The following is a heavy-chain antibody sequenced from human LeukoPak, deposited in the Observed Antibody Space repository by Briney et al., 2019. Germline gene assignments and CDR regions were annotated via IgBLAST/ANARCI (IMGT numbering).Heavy chain of an antibody. CDR3: ARQKKGDTIFGVIIPIFDY. CDR2: ISSSSSYI. D-gene: IGHD3-3*01. Sequence: GGSLRLSCAASGFTFSSYSMNWVRQAPGKGLEWVSSISSSSSYIYYADSVKGRFTISRDNAKKSLYLQMNSLRAEDTAVYYCARQKKGDTIFGVIIPIFDYWGQGTLVTVSS. V-gene: IGHV3-21*01. CDR1: GFTFSSYS. J-gene: IGHJ4*02.